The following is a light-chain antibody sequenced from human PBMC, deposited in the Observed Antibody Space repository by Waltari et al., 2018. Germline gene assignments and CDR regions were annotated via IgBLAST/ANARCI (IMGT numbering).Light chain of an antibody. CDR3: HQRSNWPIT. CDR1: QSVDNY. CDR2: HAS. V-gene: IGKV3-11*01. Sequence: EIVLTQSPATLSLSPGERATLSCRASQSVDNYLLWYQQKPGQTPRLVMYHASNRATGIPTRFRGSGSGTVFTLTISSLEPEDFAVYYCHQRSNWPITFGQGTRLEIK. J-gene: IGKJ5*01.